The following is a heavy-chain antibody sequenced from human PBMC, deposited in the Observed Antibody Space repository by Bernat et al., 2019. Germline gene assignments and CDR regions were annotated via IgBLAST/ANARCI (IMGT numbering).Heavy chain of an antibody. J-gene: IGHJ4*02. CDR2: IWYDGSNK. Sequence: QVQLVESGGGVVQPGRSLRLSCAASGFTFSSYGMHWVRQAPGKALEWVAVIWYDGSNKYYADSVKGRFTISRDNSKNTLYLQMNSLRAEDTAVYYCARGGELGILDGWGQGTLVTVSS. V-gene: IGHV3-33*01. D-gene: IGHD3/OR15-3a*01. CDR1: GFTFSSYG. CDR3: ARGGELGILDG.